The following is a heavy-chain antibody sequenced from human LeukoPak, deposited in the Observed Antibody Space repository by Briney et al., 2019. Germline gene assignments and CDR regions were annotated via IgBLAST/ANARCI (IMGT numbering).Heavy chain of an antibody. V-gene: IGHV4-31*03. Sequence: SQTLSLTCTVSGGSISRGGYDWSWIRQHPGKGLEWVGYIYYSGPTSYNPSLKRRVTISVDTSKNQFSLKLSPVTAADTAVYYCARFRGYYGSGNRNYVDYWGQGTLVTVSS. CDR2: IYYSGPT. CDR1: GGSISRGGYD. CDR3: ARFRGYYGSGNRNYVDY. D-gene: IGHD3-10*01. J-gene: IGHJ4*02.